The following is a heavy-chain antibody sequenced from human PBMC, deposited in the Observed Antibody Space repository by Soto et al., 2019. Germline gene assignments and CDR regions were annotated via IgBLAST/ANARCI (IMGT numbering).Heavy chain of an antibody. CDR2: IKSKTDGGTT. J-gene: IGHJ4*01. Sequence: GGSLRLSCAASGFTFSSYAMSWVRQAPGKGLERVGRIKSKTDGGTTDFAEPVKGRFAISRDDSNNMVYLQMSSLKIEDTAVYYCTTDSYSTIIIVRFDYWGHGTLVTV. CDR1: GFTFSSYA. V-gene: IGHV3-15*01. CDR3: TTDSYSTIIIVRFDY. D-gene: IGHD3-22*01.